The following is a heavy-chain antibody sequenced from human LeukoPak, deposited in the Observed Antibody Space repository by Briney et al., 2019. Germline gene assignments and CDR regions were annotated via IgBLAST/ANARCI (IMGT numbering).Heavy chain of an antibody. V-gene: IGHV1-69*13. Sequence: ASVKVSCKASGCTFTSYGISWVRQAPGQGLEWVGGIIPIFGTANYAQKFQGRVTITADESTSTAYMELSSLRSEDTAVYYCARELAYITASGVGRHWGQGTLVTVSS. J-gene: IGHJ4*02. CDR3: ARELAYITASGVGRH. CDR1: GCTFTSYG. D-gene: IGHD3/OR15-3a*01. CDR2: IIPIFGTA.